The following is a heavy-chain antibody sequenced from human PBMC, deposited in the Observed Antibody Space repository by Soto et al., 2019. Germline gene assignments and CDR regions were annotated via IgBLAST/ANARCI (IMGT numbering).Heavy chain of an antibody. Sequence: QFQLVQSGAEVRKPGASVKVSCKSSGYTFINHGIFWVRQAPGQGLEWMAWIYPYNGNTNYAQKCLGRVTLTTDTSTSTAYMDLRSLTSDDTAIYYCARDLSRAAGGGYLGQGTLVTVSS. CDR2: IYPYNGNT. V-gene: IGHV1-18*01. CDR1: GYTFINHG. D-gene: IGHD6-13*01. J-gene: IGHJ4*02. CDR3: ARDLSRAAGGGY.